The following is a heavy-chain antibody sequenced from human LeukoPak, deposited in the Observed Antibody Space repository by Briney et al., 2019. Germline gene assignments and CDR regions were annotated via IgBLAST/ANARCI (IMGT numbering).Heavy chain of an antibody. CDR3: ARGGGYSYGFRYYFDY. J-gene: IGHJ4*02. CDR2: IYYGGST. Sequence: PSETLSLTCTVSGGSISSYYRSWIRQPPGKGLEWIGYIYYGGSTNYNPSLKSRVTISVDTSKNQFSLKLSSVTAADTAVYYCARGGGYSYGFRYYFDYWGQGTLVTVSS. D-gene: IGHD5-18*01. V-gene: IGHV4-59*01. CDR1: GGSISSYY.